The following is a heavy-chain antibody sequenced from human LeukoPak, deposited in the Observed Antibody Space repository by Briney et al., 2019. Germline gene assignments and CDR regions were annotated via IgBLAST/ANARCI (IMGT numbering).Heavy chain of an antibody. D-gene: IGHD4/OR15-4a*01. J-gene: IGHJ3*02. V-gene: IGHV4-59*01. CDR2: IYYSGST. CDR3: AREARDYADAFDI. CDR1: GGSISSYY. Sequence: SETLSLTCTVSGGSISSYYWSWIRQPPGKGLEWIGYIYYSGSTNYNPSLKSRVTISVDTSKNQFSLKLSSVTAADTAVYYCAREARDYADAFDIWGQGTMVTVSS.